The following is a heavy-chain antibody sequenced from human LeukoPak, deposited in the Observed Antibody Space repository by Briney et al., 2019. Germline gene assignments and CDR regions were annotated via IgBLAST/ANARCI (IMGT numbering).Heavy chain of an antibody. CDR2: ISYDGSNK. CDR1: GFTFSSYA. CDR3: ARDFIMIGTFDY. V-gene: IGHV3-30-3*01. D-gene: IGHD3-22*01. Sequence: GGSLRLSCAASGFTFSSYAMHWVRQAPGKGLEWVAVISYDGSNKYYADSVKGRFTISRDNSKNTLYLQMNSLRAEDTAVYYCARDFIMIGTFDYWGQGTLVTVSS. J-gene: IGHJ4*02.